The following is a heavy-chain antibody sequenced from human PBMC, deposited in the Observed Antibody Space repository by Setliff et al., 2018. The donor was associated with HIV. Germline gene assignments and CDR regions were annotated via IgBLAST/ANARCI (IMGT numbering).Heavy chain of an antibody. CDR2: LHGDGTAT. Sequence: PGGSLRLSCVTSGFTFTNYWMFWVRQGPGRELVWVSRLHGDGTATTYADSVRGRFTASRDSAKNTLYLQMNRLRAADTAIYYCARGGRYSFDPLEYWGQGVLVTVSS. CDR1: GFTFTNYW. J-gene: IGHJ4*02. V-gene: IGHV3-74*03. D-gene: IGHD5-18*01. CDR3: ARGGRYSFDPLEY.